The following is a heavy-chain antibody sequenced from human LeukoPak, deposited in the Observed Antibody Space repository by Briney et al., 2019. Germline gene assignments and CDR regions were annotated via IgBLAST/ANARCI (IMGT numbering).Heavy chain of an antibody. V-gene: IGHV3-15*01. CDR3: TTRGGSFSIFDY. Sequence: PGGSLRLSCAAFGFTFKIYSMNWVRQAPGKGLEWVGRIKSKTDGGTTDYAAPVKGRFTISRDDSKNTLYLQMNSLKTEDTAVYYCTTRGGSFSIFDYWGQGTLVTVSS. D-gene: IGHD1-26*01. J-gene: IGHJ4*02. CDR2: IKSKTDGGTT. CDR1: GFTFKIYS.